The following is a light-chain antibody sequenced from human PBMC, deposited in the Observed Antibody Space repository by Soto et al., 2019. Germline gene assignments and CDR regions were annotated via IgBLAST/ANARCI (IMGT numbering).Light chain of an antibody. Sequence: EIGLTRSPGTLSLSPGGRATLSCRASQSVRSSYLAWYQQRPGQAPRLLIFGASFRATGIPDRFSGSGSGTDFTLTISRLEPEDFAVYYCQHYGSPLTFGGGTKVDIK. CDR1: QSVRSSY. J-gene: IGKJ4*01. V-gene: IGKV3-20*01. CDR2: GAS. CDR3: QHYGSPLT.